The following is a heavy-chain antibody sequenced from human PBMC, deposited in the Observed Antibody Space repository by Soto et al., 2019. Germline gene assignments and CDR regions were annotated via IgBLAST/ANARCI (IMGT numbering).Heavy chain of an antibody. D-gene: IGHD3-10*01. J-gene: IGHJ4*02. CDR2: ISSYNGNT. CDR1: GYTFRSYG. V-gene: IGHV1-18*01. CDR3: ARDKTIWFGELLSGEHNDY. Sequence: KGSCNASGYTFRSYGIIWVRQAPGQGLEWMGWISSYNGNTNYAQKLQGRVTMTTDTSTSTAYMELRSLRSDDTAVYYCARDKTIWFGELLSGEHNDYRRQRTPVPTSP.